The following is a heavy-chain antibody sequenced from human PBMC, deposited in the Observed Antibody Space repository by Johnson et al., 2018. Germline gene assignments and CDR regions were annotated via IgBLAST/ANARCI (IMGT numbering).Heavy chain of an antibody. CDR2: IYSGGST. Sequence: VQLVQSGGDLVQPGGSLRLSCAASGFTVSSNYMSWVRQAPGKGLEWVSVIYSGGSTYYADSVKDRFTISRDNSKNTLFLQMNSRRAEDTAVFYRARGSGGEYDRSGYYYVDAFDIWGQGTMVTVSS. V-gene: IGHV3-66*02. CDR3: ARGSGGEYDRSGYYYVDAFDI. D-gene: IGHD3-22*01. CDR1: GFTVSSNY. J-gene: IGHJ3*02.